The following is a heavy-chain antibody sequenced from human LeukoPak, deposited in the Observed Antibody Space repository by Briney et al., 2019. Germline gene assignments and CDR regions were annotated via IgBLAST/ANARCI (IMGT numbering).Heavy chain of an antibody. CDR1: GYTFTGYY. D-gene: IGHD6-19*01. J-gene: IGHJ4*02. V-gene: IGHV1-2*04. Sequence: ASVKVSCKDSGYTFTGYYMHWVRQAPGQGLEWMGWINPNSGGTNYAQTFQGWVTMTRDTSISTAYMELSRLRSDDTAVYYCARDVGVAVAGIGYWGQGTLVTVSS. CDR3: ARDVGVAVAGIGY. CDR2: INPNSGGT.